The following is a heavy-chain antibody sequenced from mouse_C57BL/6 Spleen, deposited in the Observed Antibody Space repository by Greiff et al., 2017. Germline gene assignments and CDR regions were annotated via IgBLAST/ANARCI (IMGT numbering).Heavy chain of an antibody. D-gene: IGHD2-5*01. Sequence: VQGVESGPGLVAPSQSLSITCTVSGFSLTSYAISWVRQPPGKGLEWLGVIWTGGGTNYNSAPESRLCISKDNSKSQVFLKMISLQTDDTARYYCGTAYSNYNAMDYWGQGTSVTVSS. V-gene: IGHV2-9-1*01. CDR2: IWTGGGT. CDR1: GFSLTSYA. CDR3: GTAYSNYNAMDY. J-gene: IGHJ4*01.